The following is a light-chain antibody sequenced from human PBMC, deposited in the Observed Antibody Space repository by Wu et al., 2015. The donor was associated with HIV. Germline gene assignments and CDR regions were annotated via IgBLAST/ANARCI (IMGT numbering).Light chain of an antibody. CDR3: QQYNTSPYN. CDR1: EALGSDY. V-gene: IGKV3-20*01. J-gene: IGKJ2*01. CDR2: GAS. Sequence: EIVLTQSPGTLSLSPGERATLSCRASEALGSDYLAWYQQRPGQTPTLIIYGASYRAAGIPDRFSASGSGTDFSLTIRRLEPEDFAVYYCQQYNTSPYNFGQGTKLEIK.